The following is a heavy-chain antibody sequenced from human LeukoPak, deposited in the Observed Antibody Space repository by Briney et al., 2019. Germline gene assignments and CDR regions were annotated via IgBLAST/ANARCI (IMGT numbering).Heavy chain of an antibody. D-gene: IGHD2-15*01. V-gene: IGHV3-21*01. CDR3: ARDQVSVVVAITPECFDY. CDR1: GFTFSRYS. Sequence: GGSLRLSCAASGFTFSRYSMNWVRQAPGKGLEWVSSISSSSSYIYYADSVKGRFTISRDNAKNSLYLQMNSLRAEDTAVYYCARDQVSVVVAITPECFDYWGQGTLVTVSS. CDR2: ISSSSSYI. J-gene: IGHJ4*02.